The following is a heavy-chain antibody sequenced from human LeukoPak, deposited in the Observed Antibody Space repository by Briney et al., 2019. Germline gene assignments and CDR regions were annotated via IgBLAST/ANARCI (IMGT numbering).Heavy chain of an antibody. Sequence: PGGSLRLSCAASGFTFSSYWMSWVRQAPGKGLEWVANIKQDGSEKSYVDSVKGRFTISRDNTKNSLYLQMNSLRAEDTAVYFYAREWAGPSFDYWGQGTLVTVSS. D-gene: IGHD6-19*01. CDR3: AREWAGPSFDY. V-gene: IGHV3-7*01. CDR2: IKQDGSEK. J-gene: IGHJ4*02. CDR1: GFTFSSYW.